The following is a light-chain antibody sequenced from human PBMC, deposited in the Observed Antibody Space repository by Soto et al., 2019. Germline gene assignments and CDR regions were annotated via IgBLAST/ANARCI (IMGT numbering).Light chain of an antibody. CDR2: EVN. Sequence: QSVLTQPASVSGSPGQSITISCTGTSSDVGGYNYVSWYQHHPGKAPRLMVYEVNNRPPGVSNRFSASKSGTATTLTISGLQAEDEADYYCSSYASSSSHVVFGGGTKLTVL. CDR3: SSYASSSSHVV. V-gene: IGLV2-14*01. CDR1: SSDVGGYNY. J-gene: IGLJ2*01.